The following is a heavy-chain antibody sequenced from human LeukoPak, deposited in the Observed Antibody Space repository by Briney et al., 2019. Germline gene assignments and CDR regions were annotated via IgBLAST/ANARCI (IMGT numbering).Heavy chain of an antibody. J-gene: IGHJ2*01. V-gene: IGHV4-39*01. CDR3: ARPATVTTSFWYFDL. Sequence: KASETLSLTCTISGXSISTSSYYWGWIRQPPGTGLEWIGSIFYSGSTYYNPSLKSRVTISVDTSKNQFSLNLSSVTAADTAVYYCARPATVTTSFWYFDLWGRGTLVTVSS. D-gene: IGHD4-17*01. CDR2: IFYSGST. CDR1: GXSISTSSYY.